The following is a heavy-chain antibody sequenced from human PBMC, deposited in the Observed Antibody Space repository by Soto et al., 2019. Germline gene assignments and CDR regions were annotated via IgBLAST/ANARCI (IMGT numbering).Heavy chain of an antibody. J-gene: IGHJ4*02. CDR2: MNPNSGNT. D-gene: IGHD3-3*01. CDR3: ARSVTFYFGVVIIHKKYFDY. V-gene: IGHV1-8*01. CDR1: GYTFTSYD. Sequence: QVQLVQSGAEVKKPGASVKVSCKASGYTFTSYDINWVRQATGQGLEWMGWMNPNSGNTGYAQKFQGRVTMTRNTSISTAYMELSSLRSEDTAVYYCARSVTFYFGVVIIHKKYFDYWCQGTLVTVYS.